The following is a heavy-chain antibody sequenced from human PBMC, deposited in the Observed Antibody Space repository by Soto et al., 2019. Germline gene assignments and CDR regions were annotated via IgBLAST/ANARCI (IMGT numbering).Heavy chain of an antibody. V-gene: IGHV3-74*01. Sequence: GGSLRLSCAASGFTFSSYWMHWVRQAPGKGLVWVSRINSDGSSTSYADSVKGRFTISRDNAKNTLYLQMNSLRAEDTAVYYCARDDVRSSWYYYYYGMDVWGQGTTVTVSS. CDR2: INSDGSST. D-gene: IGHD6-13*01. CDR1: GFTFSSYW. CDR3: ARDDVRSSWYYYYYGMDV. J-gene: IGHJ6*02.